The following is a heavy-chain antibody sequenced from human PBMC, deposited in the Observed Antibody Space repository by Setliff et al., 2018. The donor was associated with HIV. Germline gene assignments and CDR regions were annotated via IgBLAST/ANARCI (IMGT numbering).Heavy chain of an antibody. J-gene: IGHJ4*02. D-gene: IGHD5-12*01. V-gene: IGHV4-61*02. CDR2: ISTSGST. CDR3: TRLAGGYADY. CDR1: GGSIRNGNYY. Sequence: SETLSLTCTVSGGSIRNGNYYWNWIRQPAGKGLEWIGCISTSGSTNYNPSLKSRVTLSIDMSKNQFSLKMSSVTAADTAVYYCTRLAGGYADYWGQGTLVTVSS.